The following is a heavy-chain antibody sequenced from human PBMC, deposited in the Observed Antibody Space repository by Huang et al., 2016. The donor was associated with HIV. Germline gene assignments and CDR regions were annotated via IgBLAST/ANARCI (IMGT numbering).Heavy chain of an antibody. Sequence: QIQLMQSGPELKQPGASVKVSCKASGYNFTSYGITWVRQAHGQGPEWRGWISASNGDTENAQKFQGRVTLTTDTSTNIAYMELRSLRSDDTAKYYCARDPKYHRIGYYRQRRGIDIWGQGTMVIVSS. CDR2: ISASNGDT. V-gene: IGHV1-18*01. CDR1: GYNFTSYG. CDR3: ARDPKYHRIGYYRQRRGIDI. J-gene: IGHJ3*02. D-gene: IGHD3-22*01.